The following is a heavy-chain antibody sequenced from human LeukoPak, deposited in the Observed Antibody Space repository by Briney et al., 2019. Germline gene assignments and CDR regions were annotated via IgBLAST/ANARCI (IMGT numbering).Heavy chain of an antibody. CDR1: GFTFSSYA. V-gene: IGHV3-23*01. D-gene: IGHD3-3*01. Sequence: PGGSLRLSCAASGFTFSSYAMSWVRQAPGKGLEWVSALSPGGGNTYYADSVKGRFTISRDNSKNTLYLQMSNLRAEDTAVYYCARDQNDFWSGDKPYWGQGTLVTVSS. J-gene: IGHJ4*02. CDR3: ARDQNDFWSGDKPY. CDR2: LSPGGGNT.